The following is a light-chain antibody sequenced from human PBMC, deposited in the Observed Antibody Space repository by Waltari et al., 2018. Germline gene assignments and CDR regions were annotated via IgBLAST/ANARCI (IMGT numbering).Light chain of an antibody. CDR2: KAS. CDR3: QQCHSYS. J-gene: IGKJ2*01. Sequence: DIQMTQSPSTLSASVGDRVTITCRASQSVRTWLAWYQQKPAKAPKLLIYKASSLESGVPSRFSGSGSGTEFTLTISSLQPYDFATYYCQQCHSYSFGQGTKVEI. V-gene: IGKV1-5*03. CDR1: QSVRTW.